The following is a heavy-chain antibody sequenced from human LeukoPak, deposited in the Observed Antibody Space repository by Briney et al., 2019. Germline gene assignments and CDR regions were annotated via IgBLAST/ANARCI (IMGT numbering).Heavy chain of an antibody. J-gene: IGHJ4*02. CDR1: GFTFSSYE. CDR3: ARVGYSYDD. V-gene: IGHV3-48*03. CDR2: ISTSGSTM. Sequence: GGSLRLSCAASGFTFSSYEMNWVRRAPGKGLEWVSYISTSGSTMYYADSVKDRFSISRDNAKNSLYLQMNSLRGEDTAVYYCARVGYSYDDWGQGTLVTVSS. D-gene: IGHD5-18*01.